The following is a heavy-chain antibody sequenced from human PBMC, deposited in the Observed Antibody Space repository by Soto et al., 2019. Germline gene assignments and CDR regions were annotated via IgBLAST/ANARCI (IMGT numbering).Heavy chain of an antibody. V-gene: IGHV3-23*01. D-gene: IGHD1-1*01. CDR1: GFTFSSYA. Sequence: EVQLLESGGGLVQPGGSLRLSCAASGFTFSSYAMSWVRQAPGKGLEWVSGISGSGGSTYYADSVKGRFTISRDNSKNTLDVQMNGLRAEDTAVYYCATHSSFNWYFDYWGQGNLVTVSS. CDR2: ISGSGGST. CDR3: ATHSSFNWYFDY. J-gene: IGHJ4*02.